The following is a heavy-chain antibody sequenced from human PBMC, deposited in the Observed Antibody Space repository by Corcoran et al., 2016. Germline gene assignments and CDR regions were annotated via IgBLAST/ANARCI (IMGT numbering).Heavy chain of an antibody. CDR3: ARDYGDYSYYGMDV. Sequence: EVQLVESGGGLVKPGGSLRLSCAASGFTFSSYSMNWVRQAPGKGLECVSSISRSSSYIYYADSVKGRFTISRDNAKNSLYLQMNSLRAEDTAVYYCARDYGDYSYYGMDVWGQGTTVTVSS. J-gene: IGHJ6*02. CDR1: GFTFSSYS. CDR2: ISRSSSYI. D-gene: IGHD4-17*01. V-gene: IGHV3-21*01.